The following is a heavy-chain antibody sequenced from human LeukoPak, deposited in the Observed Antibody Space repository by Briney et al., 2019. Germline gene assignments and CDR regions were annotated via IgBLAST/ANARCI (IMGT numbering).Heavy chain of an antibody. CDR2: ISYDGSNK. CDR3: ARDTRGYPH. D-gene: IGHD3-10*01. V-gene: IGHV3-30*03. Sequence: PGGSLRLSCAASGFTFSSYGMHWVRHAPGKGLEWVAVISYDGSNKYYADSVKGRFTISRDNSKNTLYLQMNSLRAEDTAVYYCARDTRGYPHWGQGTLVTVSS. CDR1: GFTFSSYG. J-gene: IGHJ4*02.